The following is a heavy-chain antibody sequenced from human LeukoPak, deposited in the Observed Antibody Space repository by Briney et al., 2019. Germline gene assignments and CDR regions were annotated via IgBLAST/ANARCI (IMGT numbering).Heavy chain of an antibody. CDR2: ISYDGSNK. V-gene: IGHV3-30*18. Sequence: GRSLRLSCAASGFTFSSYGMRWVRQAPGKGLEWVAVISYDGSNKYYADSVKGRFTISRDNSKNTLYLQMNSLRAEDTAVYYCAKRSWGPQGYYGMDVWGQGTTVTVSS. D-gene: IGHD1-26*01. CDR1: GFTFSSYG. CDR3: AKRSWGPQGYYGMDV. J-gene: IGHJ6*02.